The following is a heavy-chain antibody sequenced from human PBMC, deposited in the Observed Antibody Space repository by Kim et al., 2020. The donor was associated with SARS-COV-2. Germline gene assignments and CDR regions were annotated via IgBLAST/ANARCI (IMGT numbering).Heavy chain of an antibody. Sequence: GGSLRLSCAASGFTFSSYAMSWVRQAPGKGLEWVSAISGSGGSTYYADSVKGRFTISRDNSKNTLYLQMNSLRAEDTAVYYCAKVNYDSSGYGTNDYWGQGTVVTVSS. D-gene: IGHD3-22*01. V-gene: IGHV3-23*01. CDR1: GFTFSSYA. CDR2: ISGSGGST. CDR3: AKVNYDSSGYGTNDY. J-gene: IGHJ4*02.